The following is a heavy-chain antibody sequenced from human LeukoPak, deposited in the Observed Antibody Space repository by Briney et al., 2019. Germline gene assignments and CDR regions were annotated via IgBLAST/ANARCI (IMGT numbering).Heavy chain of an antibody. CDR2: IYTRGST. CDR1: GGSINNY. Sequence: SETLSLTCTVSGGSINNYWSWIRQPAGKGLEWIGRIYTRGSTNYNPSLKSRVTMSVDTSKNQFSQKLSSVTAADTAVYYCARGRYCSADICSGGDAFDIWGQGTMVSVSS. J-gene: IGHJ3*02. CDR3: ARGRYCSADICSGGDAFDI. V-gene: IGHV4-4*07. D-gene: IGHD2-15*01.